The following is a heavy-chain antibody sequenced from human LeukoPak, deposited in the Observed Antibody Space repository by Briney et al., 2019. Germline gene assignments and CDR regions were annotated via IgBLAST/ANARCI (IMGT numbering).Heavy chain of an antibody. CDR3: AKDPRYCSSTSCVDY. Sequence: PGGSLRLSCAASGFTFSSYAMSWVRQAPGKGLEWVSAISGSGGSTYYADSVKGRFTISRDNSKNTLYLQMNSLRAEDTAVYYCAKDPRYCSSTSCVDYWGQGTLVTDSS. J-gene: IGHJ4*02. V-gene: IGHV3-23*01. CDR2: ISGSGGST. CDR1: GFTFSSYA. D-gene: IGHD2-2*01.